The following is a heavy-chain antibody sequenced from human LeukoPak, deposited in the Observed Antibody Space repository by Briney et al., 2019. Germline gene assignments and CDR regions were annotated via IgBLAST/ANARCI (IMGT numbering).Heavy chain of an antibody. J-gene: IGHJ4*02. Sequence: ASVKVSCKAFGGTFSSYAINWVRQAPGQGLEWMGMINPSGGTTSYAQKFQGRVTMTRDTSTSTVYMELSSLRSEDTAVYYCARAIYSSSWFDYWGQGTLVTVSS. CDR1: GGTFSSYA. V-gene: IGHV1-46*01. D-gene: IGHD6-13*01. CDR2: INPSGGTT. CDR3: ARAIYSSSWFDY.